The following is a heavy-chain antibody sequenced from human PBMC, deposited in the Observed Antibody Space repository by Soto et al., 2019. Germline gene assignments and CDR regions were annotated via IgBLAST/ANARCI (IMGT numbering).Heavy chain of an antibody. Sequence: GGSLRLSCAASGFTFSSYAMSWVRQTPGKGLEWVSAISGTGGSTYYADSVKGRFAISRDNSKYTLYLQMNSLRVEDAALYYCAKGLKLEWSLSGFENWGQGTPVTVSS. V-gene: IGHV3-23*01. CDR1: GFTFSSYA. CDR3: AKGLKLEWSLSGFEN. J-gene: IGHJ4*02. CDR2: ISGTGGST. D-gene: IGHD3-3*01.